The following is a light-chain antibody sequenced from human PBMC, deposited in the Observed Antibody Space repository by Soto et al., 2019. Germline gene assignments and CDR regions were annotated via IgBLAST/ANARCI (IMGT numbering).Light chain of an antibody. CDR2: DAS. J-gene: IGKJ4*01. CDR3: QQYDTLLT. V-gene: IGKV1-33*01. CDR1: QDIGKR. Sequence: DIRMTQSPSSLSASVGDRVTITCQASQDIGKRLNWYQHKPGKAPKVLIYDASYLETGVPSRFSGRRSVTDFTFTISSLQPEDFATYYCQQYDTLLTFGGGTKVE.